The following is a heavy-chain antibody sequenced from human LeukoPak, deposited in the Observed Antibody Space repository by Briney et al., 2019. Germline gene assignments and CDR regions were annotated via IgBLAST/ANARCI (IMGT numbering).Heavy chain of an antibody. Sequence: SVKVSCKASGGTFNSYALSWVRQAPGQGLEWMGGIIPVFGTTKYAQKFQGRVTITADELRNTAYMDLSSLRSEDTAVYYCAREDYGRWFDPWGQGTLVTVSS. V-gene: IGHV1-69*01. D-gene: IGHD4-17*01. CDR1: GGTFNSYA. CDR3: AREDYGRWFDP. J-gene: IGHJ5*02. CDR2: IIPVFGTT.